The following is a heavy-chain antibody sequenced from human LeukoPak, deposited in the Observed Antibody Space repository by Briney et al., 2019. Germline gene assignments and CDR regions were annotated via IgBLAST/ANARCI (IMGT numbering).Heavy chain of an antibody. D-gene: IGHD5-18*01. CDR2: MNPNSGNT. V-gene: IGHV1-8*01. J-gene: IGHJ6*02. CDR3: AKDWDTATVLGHYYYGMDV. Sequence: ASVKVSCKASGYTFTSYDINWVRQATGQGLEWMGWMNPNSGNTGYAQKFQGRVTMTRNTSISTAYMELSSLRSEDTAVYYCAKDWDTATVLGHYYYGMDVWGQGTTVTVSS. CDR1: GYTFTSYD.